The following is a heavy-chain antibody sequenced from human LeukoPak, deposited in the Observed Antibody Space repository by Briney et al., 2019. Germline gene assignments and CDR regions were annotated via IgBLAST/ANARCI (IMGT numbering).Heavy chain of an antibody. CDR1: GGTFSSYA. V-gene: IGHV1-69*13. D-gene: IGHD1-26*01. Sequence: ASVKVSCKASGGTFSSYAISWVRQAPGQGLEWMGGIISIFGTANYAQKFQGRVTITADESTSTAYMELSRLRSDDTAVYYCARVLSGSYPGDYWGQGTLVTVSS. CDR3: ARVLSGSYPGDY. J-gene: IGHJ4*02. CDR2: IISIFGTA.